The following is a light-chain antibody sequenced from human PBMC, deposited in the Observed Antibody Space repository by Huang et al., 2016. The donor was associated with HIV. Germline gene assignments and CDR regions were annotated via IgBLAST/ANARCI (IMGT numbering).Light chain of an antibody. CDR1: QSISSY. CDR2: AAS. CDR3: QQSYSTPPWT. J-gene: IGKJ1*01. V-gene: IGKV1-39*01. Sequence: DIQMTQSPSSLSASVGDRVTITCRASQSISSYVNWYQQKPAEAPKLLISAASSLQSGVPSMFSGRGSGTDFTLPISSLQPEDFATYYCQQSYSTPPWTFGQGTKVEIK.